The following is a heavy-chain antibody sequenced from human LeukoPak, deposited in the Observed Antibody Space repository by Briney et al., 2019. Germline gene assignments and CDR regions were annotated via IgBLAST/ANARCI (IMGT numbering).Heavy chain of an antibody. Sequence: GGSLSLSSAASGFSFYTYAMHWVPQAPGKGRVWGAMLLSDASNQYYTDSVRGRFTTSGDNSKNTLDLQMNRLRAKDADVYYCATERDSSWIFDSWGQGTLVTVSS. J-gene: IGHJ4*02. CDR1: GFSFYTYA. V-gene: IGHV3-33*01. CDR2: LLSDASNQ. CDR3: ATERDSSWIFDS. D-gene: IGHD6-13*01.